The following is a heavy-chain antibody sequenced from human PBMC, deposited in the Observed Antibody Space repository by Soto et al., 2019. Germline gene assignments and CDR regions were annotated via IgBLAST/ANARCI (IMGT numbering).Heavy chain of an antibody. D-gene: IGHD3-10*01. V-gene: IGHV3-9*01. Sequence: EVQLVESGGGLVQPGRSLRLSCAASGFTFDDYAMHWVRQAPGKGLEWVSGISWNSGSIGYADSVKGRFTISRDNAKNSLYLQMNSLRAEDTALYYCAKGITMVRGVITGRFDYWGQGTLVTVSS. CDR1: GFTFDDYA. J-gene: IGHJ4*02. CDR3: AKGITMVRGVITGRFDY. CDR2: ISWNSGSI.